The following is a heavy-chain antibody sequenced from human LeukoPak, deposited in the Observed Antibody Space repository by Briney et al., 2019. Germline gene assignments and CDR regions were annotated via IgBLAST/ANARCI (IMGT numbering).Heavy chain of an antibody. J-gene: IGHJ5*02. CDR2: IIPILGIA. D-gene: IGHD3-9*01. Sequence: SVKVSCKASGGTFSSYAISWVRQAPGQGLEWMGRIIPILGIANYAQKFQGRVTIPADKSTSTAYMELSSLRSEDTAVYYCARDRSVDDILTGHPNWFDPWGQGTLVTVSS. V-gene: IGHV1-69*04. CDR1: GGTFSSYA. CDR3: ARDRSVDDILTGHPNWFDP.